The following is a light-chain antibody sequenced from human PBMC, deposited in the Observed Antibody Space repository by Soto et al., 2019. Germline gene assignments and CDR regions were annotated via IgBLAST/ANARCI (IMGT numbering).Light chain of an antibody. J-gene: IGKJ1*01. CDR3: QQYDTSPIT. V-gene: IGKV3-20*01. Sequence: EIVLTQSPGTLSLSPGERATLSCRASQSVISNLAWYQQKPGQAPRLLIYGASSRATGIPERFSGAGSGTDFTLTITPLEPEDFAVYFCQQYDTSPITFGQGTKVDI. CDR2: GAS. CDR1: QSVISN.